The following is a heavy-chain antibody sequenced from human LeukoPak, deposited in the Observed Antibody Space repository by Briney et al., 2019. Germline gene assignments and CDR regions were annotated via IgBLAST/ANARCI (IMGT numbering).Heavy chain of an antibody. CDR3: ARDPGLMTTVTYWYFDL. D-gene: IGHD4-17*01. V-gene: IGHV4-61*02. Sequence: SQTLSLTCTVSGGSISSGSYYWSWIRQPAGKGLEWIGRIYTSGSTNYNPSLKSRVTISVDTSKNQFSLKLSSVTAADTAVYYCARDPGLMTTVTYWYFDLWGRGTLVTVSS. J-gene: IGHJ2*01. CDR2: IYTSGST. CDR1: GGSISSGSYY.